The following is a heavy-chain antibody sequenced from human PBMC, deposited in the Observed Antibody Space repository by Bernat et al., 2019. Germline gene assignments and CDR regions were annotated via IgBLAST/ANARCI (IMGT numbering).Heavy chain of an antibody. CDR3: AKERGYSYGCLKGYFDY. V-gene: IGHV3-23*01. J-gene: IGHJ4*02. D-gene: IGHD5-18*01. CDR2: INGSGGCA. Sequence: EVQLLESGGGLVQPGGSLRLSCAASGFTFNIYAMSWVRPAPGRGLEWVSAINGSGGCAVYTESGKGRFTIYRDNSKNTLYLQMNSVRAEDTAVDYCAKERGYSYGCLKGYFDYWGQGTLVTVSS. CDR1: GFTFNIYA.